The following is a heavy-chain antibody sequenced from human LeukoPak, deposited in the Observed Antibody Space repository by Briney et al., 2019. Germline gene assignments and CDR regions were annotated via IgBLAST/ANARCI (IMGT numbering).Heavy chain of an antibody. V-gene: IGHV4-59*08. D-gene: IGHD3-22*01. CDR2: IYYSGST. CDR3: ASGVSSTHDSSGYYDSH. CDR1: GGSISSYY. J-gene: IGHJ4*02. Sequence: SETLSLTCTVSGGSISSYYWSWIRQPPGKGLEWIGYIYYSGSTNYNPSLKSRVTISVDTSKNQFSLKLSSVTAADTAVYCCASGVSSTHDSSGYYDSHWGQGTLVTVSS.